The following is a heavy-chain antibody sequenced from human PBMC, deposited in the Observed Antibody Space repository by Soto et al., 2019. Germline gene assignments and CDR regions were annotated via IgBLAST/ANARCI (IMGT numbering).Heavy chain of an antibody. Sequence: QVQLVQSGGEVRKPGASVTVSCKASGYIFTSYGINWVRQAPGQGLEWMGWISTHNGDRKYAPKLQGRVTMTTDTSTRTGYMEVRSLRSGDTAVYYCARDQVFEDSRGNLLGYWGQGTLVSVSS. CDR1: GYIFTSYG. CDR2: ISTHNGDR. J-gene: IGHJ4*02. D-gene: IGHD3-22*01. V-gene: IGHV1-18*01. CDR3: ARDQVFEDSRGNLLGY.